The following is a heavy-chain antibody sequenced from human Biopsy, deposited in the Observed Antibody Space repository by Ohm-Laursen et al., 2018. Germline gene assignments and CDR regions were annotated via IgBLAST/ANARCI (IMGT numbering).Heavy chain of an antibody. V-gene: IGHV1-46*01. D-gene: IGHD6-19*01. CDR2: INPSGSTT. J-gene: IGHJ4*02. CDR1: GYSFTSYY. CDR3: ARNTGWYGDLYYFDY. Sequence: ASVKVSCKASGYSFTSYYMHWVRQAPGQGLEWMGMINPSGSTTSYPQIFQGRVTMTRDTSKSTVYMELSSLRSADTAVYFRARNTGWYGDLYYFDYWGQGTTVIVSS.